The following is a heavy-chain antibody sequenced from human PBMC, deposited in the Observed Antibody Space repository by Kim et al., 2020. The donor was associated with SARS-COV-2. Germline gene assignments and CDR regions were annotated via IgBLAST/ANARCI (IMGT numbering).Heavy chain of an antibody. D-gene: IGHD2-2*02. CDR3: AKEIWYCSSTSCYTPRGDYYGMDV. V-gene: IGHV3-43*02. Sequence: GGSLRLSCAASGFTFDDYAMHWVRQAPGKGLEWVSLISGDGGSTYYADSVKGRFTISRDNSKNSLYLQMNSLRTEDTALYYCAKEIWYCSSTSCYTPRGDYYGMDVWGQGTTVTVSS. J-gene: IGHJ6*02. CDR2: ISGDGGST. CDR1: GFTFDDYA.